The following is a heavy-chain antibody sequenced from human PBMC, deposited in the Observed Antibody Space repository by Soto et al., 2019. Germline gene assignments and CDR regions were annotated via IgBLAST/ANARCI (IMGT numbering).Heavy chain of an antibody. J-gene: IGHJ5*01. CDR3: ARGRYCLTGRCFPNWFDS. Sequence: SETLSLTCSVSGDSISNLDYFWAWIRQPPGQALEYIGYIYKSATTYYNPSFESRVAISVDTSKSQFSLNVPSVTAADTAVYFCARGRYCLTGRCFPNWFDSWGQGALVTVSS. CDR2: IYKSATT. CDR1: GDSISNLDYF. D-gene: IGHD7-27*01. V-gene: IGHV4-30-4*01.